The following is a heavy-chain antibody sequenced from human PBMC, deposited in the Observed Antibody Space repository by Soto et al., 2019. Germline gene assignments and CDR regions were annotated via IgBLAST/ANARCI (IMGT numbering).Heavy chain of an antibody. CDR3: ASLYDFWSGTSFYYYYGMDV. D-gene: IGHD3-3*01. CDR2: INPNSGGT. V-gene: IGHV1-2*02. CDR1: GGTFSSYA. J-gene: IGHJ6*02. Sequence: GASVKVSCKASGGTFSSYAMHWVRQAPGQGLERMRWINPNSGGTNYAQKFQGRVTMTRDTSISTAYMELSRLRSDDTAVYYCASLYDFWSGTSFYYYYGMDVWGQGTTVTVSS.